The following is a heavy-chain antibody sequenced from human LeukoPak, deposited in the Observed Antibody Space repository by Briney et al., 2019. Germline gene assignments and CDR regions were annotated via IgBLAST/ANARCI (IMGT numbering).Heavy chain of an antibody. CDR2: INHSGST. D-gene: IGHD5-24*01. V-gene: IGHV4-34*01. J-gene: IGHJ6*03. Sequence: SETLSLTCAVYGGSFSGYYWSWIRQPPGKGLEWIGEINHSGSTNYNPSLKSRVTISVDTSKNQFSLKLSSVTAADTAVYYCARLSRGPRGRDGYNYYYYYMDVWGKGTTVTVSS. CDR3: ARLSRGPRGRDGYNYYYYYMDV. CDR1: GGSFSGYY.